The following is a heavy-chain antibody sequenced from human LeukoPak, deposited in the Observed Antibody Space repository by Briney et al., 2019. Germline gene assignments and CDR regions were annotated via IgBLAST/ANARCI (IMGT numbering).Heavy chain of an antibody. CDR1: GFTFSNAW. CDR3: TTDRVRDTSGWYRLGY. J-gene: IGHJ4*02. V-gene: IGHV3-15*04. CDR2: IESKTDGGTI. Sequence: PGGSVTLSCAASGFTFSNAWMTWVRQAPGQGLEWVGRIESKTDGGTIDYAAPVKGRFTISRDDSKNTLFLQMNSLKIEGTAVYYCTTDRVRDTSGWYRLGYWGQGTLVTVSS. D-gene: IGHD6-13*01.